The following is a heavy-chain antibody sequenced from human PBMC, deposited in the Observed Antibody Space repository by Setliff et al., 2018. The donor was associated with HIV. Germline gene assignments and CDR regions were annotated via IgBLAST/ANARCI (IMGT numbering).Heavy chain of an antibody. CDR1: GHTFISYH. CDR2: INTSGDNK. J-gene: IGHJ3*01. CDR3: VRTIYEGGAFDV. Sequence: ASVKVSCKAPGHTFISYHIHWVRQAPGQGLEWMGIINTSGDNKDYAQKFQRRLTMTKDTSTSTVYMQLSSLRSEDTAVYYCVRTIYEGGAFDVWGQGTMVTVSS. V-gene: IGHV1-46*01. D-gene: IGHD5-12*01.